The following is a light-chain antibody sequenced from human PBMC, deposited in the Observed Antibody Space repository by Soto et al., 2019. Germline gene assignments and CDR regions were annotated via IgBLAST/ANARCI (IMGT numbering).Light chain of an antibody. V-gene: IGLV2-14*01. CDR3: SSYTSSNIVV. J-gene: IGLJ2*01. Sequence: QSVLTQPASVSGSPGQSITISCTGTSSDVGGYNYVSWYQHHPGKAPKLMIFAVTNRPSGVSNRFSGSRSANTAALTISGLQAEDEADYYCSSYTSSNIVVFGGGTKVTVL. CDR1: SSDVGGYNY. CDR2: AVT.